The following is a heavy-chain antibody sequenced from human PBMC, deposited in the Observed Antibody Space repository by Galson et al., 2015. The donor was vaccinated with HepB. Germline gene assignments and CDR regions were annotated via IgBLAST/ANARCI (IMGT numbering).Heavy chain of an antibody. J-gene: IGHJ5*02. CDR3: ARDALTDYYDTSRPPNWFDR. CDR1: GYTFTNYA. V-gene: IGHV1-3*01. Sequence: SVKVSCKASGYTFTNYAIHWVRQAPGQRLEWMGWINGGYGYTKYSQNFQGRVTITRDISATTAYMELNSLTSEDTAVYYCARDALTDYYDTSRPPNWFDRWGQGTLVTVS. CDR2: INGGYGYT. D-gene: IGHD3-22*01.